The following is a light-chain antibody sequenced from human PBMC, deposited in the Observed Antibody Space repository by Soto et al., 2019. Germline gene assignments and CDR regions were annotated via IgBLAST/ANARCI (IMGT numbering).Light chain of an antibody. Sequence: DIQMTQSPSSVSASVGHRVTITCRASQDITNYVAWYQQSPGKVPKLLIYDASTLQSGVPSRFSGSGSGTEFTLTISSLQPEDVATYYCQRYNSASLTFGGGTKVDIK. CDR3: QRYNSASLT. V-gene: IGKV1-27*01. CDR2: DAS. J-gene: IGKJ4*01. CDR1: QDITNY.